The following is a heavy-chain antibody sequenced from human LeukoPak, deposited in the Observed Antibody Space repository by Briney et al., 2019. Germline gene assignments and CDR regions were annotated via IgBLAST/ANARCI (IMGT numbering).Heavy chain of an antibody. V-gene: IGHV3-11*01. CDR1: GFTFSDYY. J-gene: IGHJ5*02. D-gene: IGHD3-22*01. CDR3: ASDSSGYFGP. CDR2: ISNSGSAR. Sequence: GGSLRLSCAASGFTFSDYYMNWLRQAPGRGLEWVSYISNSGSARYYADSVKGRFTISRDNAKNSVYLEMNSLRAEDTAVYYCASDSSGYFGPWGQGTLVTVSS.